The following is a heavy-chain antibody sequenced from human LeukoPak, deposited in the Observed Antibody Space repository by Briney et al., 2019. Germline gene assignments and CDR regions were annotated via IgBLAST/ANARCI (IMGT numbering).Heavy chain of an antibody. V-gene: IGHV4-59*12. CDR1: GGSISSYY. J-gene: IGHJ4*02. D-gene: IGHD3-3*01. CDR2: IYYSGST. CDR3: ARVHDFWSGNDPGWYYFDY. Sequence: PSETLSLTCTVSGGSISSYYWSWIRQPPGKGLEWIGYIYYSGSTNYNPSLKSRVTISVDTSKNQFSLKLSSVTAADTAVYYCARVHDFWSGNDPGWYYFDYWGQGTLVTVSS.